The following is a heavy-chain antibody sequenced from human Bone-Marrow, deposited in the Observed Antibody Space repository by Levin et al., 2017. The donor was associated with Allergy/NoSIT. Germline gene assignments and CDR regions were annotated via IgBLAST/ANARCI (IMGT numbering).Heavy chain of an antibody. CDR2: IYYSGST. V-gene: IGHV4-61*01. CDR1: GGSVSSGSYY. CDR3: ARSYCSGGSCYFDY. Sequence: SQTLSLPCTVSGGSVSSGSYYWSWIRQPPGKGLEWIGYIYYSGSTNYNPSLKSRVTISVDTSKNQFSLKLSSVTAADTAVYYCARSYCSGGSCYFDYWGQGTLVTVSS. D-gene: IGHD2-15*01. J-gene: IGHJ4*02.